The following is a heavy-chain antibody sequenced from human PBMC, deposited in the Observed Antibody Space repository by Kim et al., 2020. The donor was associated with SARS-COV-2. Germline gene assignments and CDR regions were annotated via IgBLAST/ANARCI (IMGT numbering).Heavy chain of an antibody. CDR3: ARGGPKAFDY. J-gene: IGHJ4*02. Sequence: STNYNPSLQSRVTISVDTSKNQFSLKLSSVTAADTAVYYCARGGPKAFDYWGQGTLVTVSS. CDR2: ST. V-gene: IGHV4-34*01.